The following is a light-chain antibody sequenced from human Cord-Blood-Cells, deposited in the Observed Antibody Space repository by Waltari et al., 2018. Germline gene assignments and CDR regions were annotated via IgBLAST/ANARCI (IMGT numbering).Light chain of an antibody. V-gene: IGLV2-14*01. CDR1: SSDVGGYNY. J-gene: IGLJ2*01. Sequence: QSALTQPASVSGSPGQSIPISCTGTSSDVGGYNYYSWYQQHPGKAPKLMIYDVSNRPSGFSNRFSGSKSGNTASLTISGLQAEDEADYYCSSYTSSSTLVVFGGGTKLTVL. CDR3: SSYTSSSTLVV. CDR2: DVS.